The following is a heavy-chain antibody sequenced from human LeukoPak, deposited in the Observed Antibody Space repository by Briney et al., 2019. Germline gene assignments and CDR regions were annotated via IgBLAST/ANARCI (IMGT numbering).Heavy chain of an antibody. J-gene: IGHJ4*02. D-gene: IGHD1-1*01. CDR3: AANWNLDH. Sequence: GRSLRLSCAASGFTFTRYAMCWVRQAPGKGPEFVAIISYNGGTLYYADSVKGRFTISRDDSKNTVYLQMNSLRDEDTAIYYCAANWNLDHWGQGVLVTVSS. CDR1: GFTFTRYA. V-gene: IGHV3-30*17. CDR2: ISYNGGTL.